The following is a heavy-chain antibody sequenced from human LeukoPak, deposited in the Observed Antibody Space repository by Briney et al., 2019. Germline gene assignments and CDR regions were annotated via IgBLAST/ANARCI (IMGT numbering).Heavy chain of an antibody. CDR2: NGNT. CDR3: TRQGDGGRAFDY. CDR1: GVSISSSSYN. D-gene: IGHD4-23*01. Sequence: SETLSLTCTASGVSISSSSYNWGWIRQTPGKGLEWIGTNGNTYYNASLKSRVSISGDTSNNQFSLRLTSVTATDTAVYYCTRQGDGGRAFDYWGQGILVTVSS. V-gene: IGHV4-39*01. J-gene: IGHJ4*02.